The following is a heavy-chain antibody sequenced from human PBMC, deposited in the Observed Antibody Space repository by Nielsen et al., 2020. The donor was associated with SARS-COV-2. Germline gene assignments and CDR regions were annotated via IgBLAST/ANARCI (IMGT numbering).Heavy chain of an antibody. D-gene: IGHD6-13*01. J-gene: IGHJ5*02. Sequence: GESLKISCGGSGYRFTSYWIAWVRQMPGKGLEWMGIIYPGDSDTRYSPSFQGQVTISADKSISTAYLQWSSLKASDTAMYYCARRDSSSWYNWFDPWGQGTLVTVSS. CDR2: IYPGDSDT. CDR1: GYRFTSYW. CDR3: ARRDSSSWYNWFDP. V-gene: IGHV5-51*01.